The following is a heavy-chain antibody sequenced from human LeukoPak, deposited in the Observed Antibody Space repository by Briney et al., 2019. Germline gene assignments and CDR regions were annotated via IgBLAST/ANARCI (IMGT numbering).Heavy chain of an antibody. D-gene: IGHD2/OR15-2a*01. V-gene: IGHV3-48*01. CDR1: GFTFSSYS. CDR2: ISSSSTI. Sequence: GGSLRLSCAASGFTFSSYSMNWVRQAPGKGLEWVSYISSSSTIYYADSVKGRFTISRDNAKNSLYLQMNSLRAEDTAVYYCAKEARFLRPYYWGQGTLVTVSS. J-gene: IGHJ4*02. CDR3: AKEARFLRPYY.